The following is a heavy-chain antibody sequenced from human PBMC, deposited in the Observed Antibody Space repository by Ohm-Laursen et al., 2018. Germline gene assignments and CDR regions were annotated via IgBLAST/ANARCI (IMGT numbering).Heavy chain of an antibody. CDR2: IYYSGST. CDR3: ASSYSSGAFDI. J-gene: IGHJ3*02. CDR1: GGSISSGGYY. D-gene: IGHD6-19*01. V-gene: IGHV4-31*03. Sequence: TLSLTCTVSGGSISSGGYYWSRIRQHPGKGLEWIGYIYYSGSTYYNPSLKSRVTISVDTSKNQFSLKLSSVTAADTAVYYCASSYSSGAFDIWGQGTVVTVSS.